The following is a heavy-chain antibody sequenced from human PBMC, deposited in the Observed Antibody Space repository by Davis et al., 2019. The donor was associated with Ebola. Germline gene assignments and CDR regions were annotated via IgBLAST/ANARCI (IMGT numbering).Heavy chain of an antibody. CDR2: ISAYNGNT. Sequence: ASVKVSCKASGYSFKSYAISWVRQAPGQGLEWMGWISAYNGNTNYAQILQGRVTMTTDTSTGTAYMELRSLRSDDTAVYFCARTSIVGTTTTASDIWGQGTKVTVSS. V-gene: IGHV1-18*01. CDR1: GYSFKSYA. CDR3: ARTSIVGTTTTASDI. D-gene: IGHD1-26*01. J-gene: IGHJ3*02.